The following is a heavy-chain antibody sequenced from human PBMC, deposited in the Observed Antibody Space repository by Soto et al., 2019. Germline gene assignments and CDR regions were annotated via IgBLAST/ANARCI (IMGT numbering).Heavy chain of an antibody. V-gene: IGHV3-23*01. J-gene: IGHJ4*02. D-gene: IGHD3-9*01. Sequence: EVQLLESGGGLVQPGGSLRLSCAASGFTFSSFAMSWVRQAPGKGLEWVSAISGSGGSTYYADSVKGRFTISRDNSKNTLYLQMNSLRAEDTALYYCAKAPSKGPGNRYYFDYWGQGTLVTVSS. CDR1: GFTFSSFA. CDR3: AKAPSKGPGNRYYFDY. CDR2: ISGSGGST.